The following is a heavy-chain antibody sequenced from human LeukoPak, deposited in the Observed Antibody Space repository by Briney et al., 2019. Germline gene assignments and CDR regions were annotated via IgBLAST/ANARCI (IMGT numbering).Heavy chain of an antibody. Sequence: ASVKVSCKASGYTFTSYYMHWVRQAPGQGLEWMGIINPSGGSTSYAQKLQGRVTMTTDTSTSTAYMELRSLRSDDTAVYYCARGVLRFLEWLSYFDYWGQGTLVTVSS. V-gene: IGHV1-46*01. CDR1: GYTFTSYY. CDR3: ARGVLRFLEWLSYFDY. D-gene: IGHD3-3*01. CDR2: INPSGGST. J-gene: IGHJ4*02.